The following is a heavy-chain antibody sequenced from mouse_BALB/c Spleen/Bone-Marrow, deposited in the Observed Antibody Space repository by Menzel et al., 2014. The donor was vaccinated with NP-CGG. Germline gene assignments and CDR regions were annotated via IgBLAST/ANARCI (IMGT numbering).Heavy chain of an antibody. CDR3: ARQGDYGSSWFAY. CDR2: INSDGGST. CDR1: EYEFPSHD. V-gene: IGHV5-2*01. D-gene: IGHD1-1*01. J-gene: IGHJ3*01. Sequence: EVKLMESGGGLVQPGESLKLSCESNEYEFPSHDMSWVRKTPEKRLELVAAINSDGGSTFYPDTMERRFIISRDNTKKTLYLQMSSLRSEDTALYYCARQGDYGSSWFAYWDQGTLVTVST.